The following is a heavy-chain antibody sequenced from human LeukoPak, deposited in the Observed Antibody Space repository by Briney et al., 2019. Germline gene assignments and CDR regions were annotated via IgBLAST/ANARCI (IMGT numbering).Heavy chain of an antibody. CDR3: ATHRNREPWKLLFAFDI. Sequence: GGSLRLSCAGSGFTFNTYAMTWVRQAPGKGLEWVSGISGSGGSTYYADSVKGRFTISRDNSKNSLHLQMKSLRAEDTAVYYCATHRNREPWKLLFAFDIWGQGTMVTVSS. V-gene: IGHV3-23*01. J-gene: IGHJ3*02. D-gene: IGHD1-1*01. CDR1: GFTFNTYA. CDR2: ISGSGGST.